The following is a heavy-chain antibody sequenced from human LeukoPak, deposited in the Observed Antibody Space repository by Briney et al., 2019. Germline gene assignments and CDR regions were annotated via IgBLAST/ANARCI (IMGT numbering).Heavy chain of an antibody. CDR2: IYYSGST. J-gene: IGHJ5*02. CDR3: ARDSPYCSGGSCYSGRGWFDP. CDR1: GGSISSGGYY. D-gene: IGHD2-15*01. Sequence: SQTLSLTCTVSGGSISSGGYYWSWIRQHPGKGLEWIGYIYYSGSTYYNPSLKSRVTISVDTSKNQFSLELSSVTAADTAVYYCARDSPYCSGGSCYSGRGWFDPWGQGTQVTVSS. V-gene: IGHV4-31*03.